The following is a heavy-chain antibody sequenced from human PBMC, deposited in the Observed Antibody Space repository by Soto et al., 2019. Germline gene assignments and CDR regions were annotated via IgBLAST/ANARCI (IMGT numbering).Heavy chain of an antibody. CDR3: AREATIAARLDS. Sequence: SETLSLTCTVSGGSISSGDYYWSWLLQPPGKGLEWIGYIYYSGSTYYNPSLKSRVTISVDTSKNQFSLKLSSVTAADTAVYYCAREATIAARLDSWGQGTLVTVSS. V-gene: IGHV4-30-4*01. CDR2: IYYSGST. CDR1: GGSISSGDYY. J-gene: IGHJ4*02. D-gene: IGHD6-6*01.